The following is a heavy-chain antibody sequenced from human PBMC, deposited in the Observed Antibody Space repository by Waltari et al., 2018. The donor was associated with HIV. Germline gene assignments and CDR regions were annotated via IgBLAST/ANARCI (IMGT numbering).Heavy chain of an antibody. CDR1: GFPFSTFW. CDR2: INSDGSST. Sequence: EVQLVESGGGLVQPGGSLRLSCAASGFPFSTFWMPWVRQTPGKGLVWVSGINSDGSSTTYADSVKGRFTISRDNPKNTLYLQMSSLRAEDTAVYFCARGRYYGMDVWGQGTTVTVSS. V-gene: IGHV3-74*01. CDR3: ARGRYYGMDV. J-gene: IGHJ6*02.